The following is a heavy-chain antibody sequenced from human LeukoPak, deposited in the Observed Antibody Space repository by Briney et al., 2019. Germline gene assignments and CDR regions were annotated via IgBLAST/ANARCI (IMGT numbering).Heavy chain of an antibody. Sequence: GGSLRLSCAASGFTFSSYSMNWVRQAPGKGPEWVSYISSSSTIYYADSVKGRFTISRDNAKNSLYLQMNSLRAEDTAVYYCARDGLSGYFDYWGQGTLVTVSS. CDR2: ISSSSTI. CDR1: GFTFSSYS. J-gene: IGHJ4*02. V-gene: IGHV3-48*01. CDR3: ARDGLSGYFDY. D-gene: IGHD3-10*01.